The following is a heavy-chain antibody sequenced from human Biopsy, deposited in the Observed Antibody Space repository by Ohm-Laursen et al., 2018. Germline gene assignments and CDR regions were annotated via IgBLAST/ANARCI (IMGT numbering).Heavy chain of an antibody. CDR3: TRDSSRRAREGGMDV. D-gene: IGHD6-6*01. Sequence: SLRLSCAASGFSVSSYDMNWVRQAPGKGLEWISYISETSSHIYDADSVRGRFTVARDIAKNSLYLQLNSLRVEGTAVYYCTRDSSRRAREGGMDVWGQGTTVTV. V-gene: IGHV3-21*01. CDR2: ISETSSHI. J-gene: IGHJ6*02. CDR1: GFSVSSYD.